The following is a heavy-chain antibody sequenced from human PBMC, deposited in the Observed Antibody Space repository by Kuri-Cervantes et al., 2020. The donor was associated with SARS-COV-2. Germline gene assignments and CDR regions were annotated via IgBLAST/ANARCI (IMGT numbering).Heavy chain of an antibody. J-gene: IGHJ4*02. Sequence: GSLRLSCTVSGGSISSHYWSWIRQPPGKGLEWIGYIYYSGSTNYNPSLKSRVTISVDTSKNQFSLKLSSVTAADTAVYYCARGRGLRWPHSFDYWGQGTLVTVSS. V-gene: IGHV4-59*11. CDR2: IYYSGST. D-gene: IGHD4-23*01. CDR1: GGSISSHY. CDR3: ARGRGLRWPHSFDY.